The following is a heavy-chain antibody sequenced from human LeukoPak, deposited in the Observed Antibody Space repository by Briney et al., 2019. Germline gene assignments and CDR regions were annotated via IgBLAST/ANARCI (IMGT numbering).Heavy chain of an antibody. Sequence: SVKVCCKASGGTFSSYAISWVRQAPGQGLEWMGRIIPILGIANYAQKFQGRVTITADKSTSTAYMELSSLRSEDTAVYYCARGSGSYYHYGMDVWGQGTTVTVSS. CDR2: IIPILGIA. J-gene: IGHJ6*02. D-gene: IGHD3-10*01. CDR3: ARGSGSYYHYGMDV. V-gene: IGHV1-69*04. CDR1: GGTFSSYA.